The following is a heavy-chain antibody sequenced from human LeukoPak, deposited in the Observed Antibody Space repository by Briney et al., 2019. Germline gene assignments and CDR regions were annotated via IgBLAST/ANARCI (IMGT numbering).Heavy chain of an antibody. J-gene: IGHJ4*02. CDR1: GYTFTSYY. Sequence: GASVKVSCKASGYTFTSYYMHWVRQAPGQGLEWMGWISAYNGNTNYTQKLQGRVSMTTDTSTSTAYMELRSLRSDDTAVYYCARDQEAVGASDYWGQGTLVTVSS. CDR2: ISAYNGNT. V-gene: IGHV1-18*04. D-gene: IGHD1-26*01. CDR3: ARDQEAVGASDY.